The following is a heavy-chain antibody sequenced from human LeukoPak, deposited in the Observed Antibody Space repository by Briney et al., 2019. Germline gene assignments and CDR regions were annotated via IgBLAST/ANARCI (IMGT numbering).Heavy chain of an antibody. CDR2: IIPIFGTA. CDR3: ARVRTGGYDYFYYYMDV. Sequence: RASVKVSCKASGGTFSSHAISWVRQAPGQGLEWMGGIIPIFGTANYAQKFQGRVTITTDESTSTAYMELSSLRSEDTAVYYCARVRTGGYDYFYYYMDVWGKGTTVTVSS. CDR1: GGTFSSHA. J-gene: IGHJ6*03. V-gene: IGHV1-69*05. D-gene: IGHD5-12*01.